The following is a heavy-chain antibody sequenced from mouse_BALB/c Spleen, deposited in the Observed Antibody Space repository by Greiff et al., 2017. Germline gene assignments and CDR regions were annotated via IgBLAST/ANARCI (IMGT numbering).Heavy chain of an antibody. D-gene: IGHD2-4*01. CDR3: ARHRDYDYGNWYFDV. CDR1: GFTFSSYG. Sequence: EVMLVESGGDLVKPGGSLKLSCAASGFTFSSYGMSWVRQTPDKRLEWVATISSGGSYTYYPDSVKGRFTISRDNAKNTLYLQMSSLKSEDTAMYYCARHRDYDYGNWYFDVWGAGTTGTVSS. V-gene: IGHV5-6*01. J-gene: IGHJ1*01. CDR2: ISSGGSYT.